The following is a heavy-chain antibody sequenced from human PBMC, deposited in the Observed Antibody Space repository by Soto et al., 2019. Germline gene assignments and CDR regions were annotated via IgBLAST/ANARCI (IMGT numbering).Heavy chain of an antibody. CDR1: GFTFSSYA. Sequence: GGSLRLSCAASGFTFSSYAMSWVRQAPGKGLEWVSAISGSGGSTYHADSVKGRLTISRDNYKNTLYLQMNSLRAEDTAVYYCAADDYGDYDYYYYYMDVWGKGTTVTVSS. J-gene: IGHJ6*03. V-gene: IGHV3-23*01. CDR2: ISGSGGST. D-gene: IGHD4-17*01. CDR3: AADDYGDYDYYYYYMDV.